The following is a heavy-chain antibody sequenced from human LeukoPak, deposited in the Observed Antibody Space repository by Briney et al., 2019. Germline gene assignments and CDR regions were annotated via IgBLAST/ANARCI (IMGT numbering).Heavy chain of an antibody. J-gene: IGHJ4*02. CDR2: INSDGSGT. D-gene: IGHD2-2*01. V-gene: IGHV3-74*01. Sequence: PGGSLRLSCAASGFTFSSYWMHWVRQAPGKGLVWVSRINSDGSGTSYADSVKGRFTISRDNAKNTLYLQMNSLRAEDTAVYYCARGGYCSSTSCLSPFDYWGQGTLVTVSS. CDR1: GFTFSSYW. CDR3: ARGGYCSSTSCLSPFDY.